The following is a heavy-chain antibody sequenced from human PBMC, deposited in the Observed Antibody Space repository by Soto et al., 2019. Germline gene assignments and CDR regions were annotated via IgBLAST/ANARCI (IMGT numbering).Heavy chain of an antibody. Sequence: QVQLVESGGGLVKPGGSLRLSCAASGFTYSDYYMSWIRQAPGKGLEWVSYISSSGSTIYYADSVKGRFTISRDNAKNSLYLQMNSLGAEDTAVYYCASLRGDAQAYYYCGMDVWGQGTTVTVSS. CDR2: ISSSGSTI. D-gene: IGHD2-21*02. CDR1: GFTYSDYY. J-gene: IGHJ6*02. V-gene: IGHV3-11*01. CDR3: ASLRGDAQAYYYCGMDV.